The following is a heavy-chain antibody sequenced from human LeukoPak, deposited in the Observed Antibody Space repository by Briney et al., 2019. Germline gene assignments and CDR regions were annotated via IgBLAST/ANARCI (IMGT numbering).Heavy chain of an antibody. J-gene: IGHJ4*02. CDR3: TTEIVAVVVITHYFDY. D-gene: IGHD3-22*01. Sequence: PGGSLRLSCAASGFTFSSYGMHWVRQAPGKGLEWVAVISYDGSNKYYADSVKGRFTISRDNSKNTLYLQMNSLKTEDTAVYYCTTEIVAVVVITHYFDYWGQGTLVTVSS. V-gene: IGHV3-30*03. CDR2: ISYDGSNK. CDR1: GFTFSSYG.